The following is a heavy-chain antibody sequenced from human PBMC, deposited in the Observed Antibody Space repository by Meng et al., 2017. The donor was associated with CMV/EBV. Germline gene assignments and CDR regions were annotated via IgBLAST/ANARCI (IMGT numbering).Heavy chain of an antibody. CDR3: ARAYNSAIFGVVGYFDY. Sequence: GESLKISCAASGFTFSSYAMHWVRQAPGKGLEWVAVISYDGSNKYYADSVKGRFTISRDNSKNTLYLQMNSLRAEDTAVYYCARAYNSAIFGVVGYFDYWGQETLVTVSS. CDR2: ISYDGSNK. D-gene: IGHD3-3*01. J-gene: IGHJ4*02. V-gene: IGHV3-30*04. CDR1: GFTFSSYA.